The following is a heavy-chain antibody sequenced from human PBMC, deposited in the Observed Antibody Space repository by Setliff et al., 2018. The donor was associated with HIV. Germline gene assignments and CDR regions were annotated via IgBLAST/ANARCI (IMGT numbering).Heavy chain of an antibody. CDR3: ARPFDWGSSHPLGY. V-gene: IGHV4-59*04. CDR2: IYYSGNT. J-gene: IGHJ4*02. D-gene: IGHD3-9*01. Sequence: SETLSLTCTVSGGSIWNYYWSWIRQPPGKGLEWIGYIYYSGNTYYNPSLKSRVTISVDTSKNQFSLKLSSVTAADTAVYYCARPFDWGSSHPLGYWSQGTLVTVSS. CDR1: GGSIWNYY.